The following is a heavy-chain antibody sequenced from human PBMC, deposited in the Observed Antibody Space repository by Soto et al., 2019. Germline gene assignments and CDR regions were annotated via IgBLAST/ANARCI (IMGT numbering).Heavy chain of an antibody. CDR3: ARDVIRGVTRGLDV. J-gene: IGHJ6*02. CDR2: LYYSGST. V-gene: IGHV4-59*01. Sequence: QVQLQESGPGLVKPSETLSLTCTVSGGSISSYYWSWIRQPPGRGLEWIGYLYYSGSTNYNPSLKSRVTISVDTSKNQFSLKLSSVTAADTAVYYCARDVIRGVTRGLDVWGQGPTVTVSS. CDR1: GGSISSYY. D-gene: IGHD3-10*01.